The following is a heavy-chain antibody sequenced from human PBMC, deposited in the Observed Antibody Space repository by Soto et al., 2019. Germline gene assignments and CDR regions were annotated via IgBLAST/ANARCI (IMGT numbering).Heavy chain of an antibody. CDR1: GGSISSGGYY. D-gene: IGHD2-21*02. Sequence: QVQLQESGPGLVKPSQTLSLTCTVSGGSISSGGYYWSWIRQHPGKGLEWIGYIYYSGSTYYNPSLKSRVTISVDTSKNQFPLKLSSVTAADTAVYYCAREGYCGGDCKAFDIWGQGTMVTVSS. CDR3: AREGYCGGDCKAFDI. J-gene: IGHJ3*02. CDR2: IYYSGST. V-gene: IGHV4-31*03.